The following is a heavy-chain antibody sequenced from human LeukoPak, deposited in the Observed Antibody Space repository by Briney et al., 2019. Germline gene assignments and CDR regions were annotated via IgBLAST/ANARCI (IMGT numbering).Heavy chain of an antibody. CDR2: ISYDGSNK. Sequence: GRSLRLSCAASGFTFSSYAMHWVRQAPGKGLEWVAVISYDGSNKYYAASVKRPFTISTDNSKNTLYLQMNSLRAQDTAVYYCASGYCSSTSCYNIDYWGQGTLVTVSS. CDR3: ASGYCSSTSCYNIDY. D-gene: IGHD2-2*02. CDR1: GFTFSSYA. V-gene: IGHV3-30-3*01. J-gene: IGHJ4*02.